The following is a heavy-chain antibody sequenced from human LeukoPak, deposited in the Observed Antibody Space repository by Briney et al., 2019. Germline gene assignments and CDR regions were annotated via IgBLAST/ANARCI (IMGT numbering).Heavy chain of an antibody. CDR1: GYSFTSYW. V-gene: IGHV5-51*01. J-gene: IGHJ5*02. D-gene: IGHD6-19*01. CDR3: ATPVAVAQKFAP. Sequence: GESLKISCRGSGYSFTSYWIGWGRQMPGKGLEWMGVIYSCDSDTRYSPSFEGQVTISAGKSISTAYLQWSSLTASETAMSYCATPVAVAQKFAPWGQATPVTVPS. CDR2: IYSCDSDT.